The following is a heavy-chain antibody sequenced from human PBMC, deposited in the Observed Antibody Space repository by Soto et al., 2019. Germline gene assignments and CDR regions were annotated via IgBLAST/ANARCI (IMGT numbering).Heavy chain of an antibody. CDR2: INPGNGNT. D-gene: IGHD3-9*01. CDR1: GYMFTKSA. Sequence: ASVKVSCKASGYMFTKSAMNWVRQAPGQSPEWMGWINPGNGNTKYSQRFQGRVTITRDTSASTAYMELSSLTSEDTAVYYCARRGALTSYYYGYYFDYWGQGTLVTVSS. CDR3: ARRGALTSYYYGYYFDY. V-gene: IGHV1-3*01. J-gene: IGHJ4*02.